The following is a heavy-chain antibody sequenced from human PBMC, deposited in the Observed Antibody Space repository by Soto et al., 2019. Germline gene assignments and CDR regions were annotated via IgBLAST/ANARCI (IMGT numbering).Heavy chain of an antibody. J-gene: IGHJ3*02. CDR3: AHRRIAAAINAFDI. D-gene: IGHD6-13*01. CDR2: IYWDDDK. CDR1: GFSLSTSGVG. V-gene: IGHV2-5*02. Sequence: QITLKESGPTLVKPTQTLTLTCTFSGFSLSTSGVGVGWIRQPPGKALEWLALIYWDDDKRYSPSLKSRLTIPTDTSKNQVVLTMTNMDPVDTATYYCAHRRIAAAINAFDIWGQGTMVTVSS.